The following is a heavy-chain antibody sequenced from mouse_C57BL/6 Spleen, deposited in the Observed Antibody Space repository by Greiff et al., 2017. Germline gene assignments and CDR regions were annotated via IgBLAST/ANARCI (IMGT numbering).Heavy chain of an antibody. V-gene: IGHV1-53*01. D-gene: IGHD1-1*01. CDR2: INPSNGGT. J-gene: IGHJ1*03. Sequence: QVQLQQPGTELVKPGASVKLSCKASGYPFTSYWMHWVKQRPGQGLEWIGNINPSNGGTNYNEKFKSKATLTVAKSSSTAYMQLSSLTSEDSAVYYCARHGSSPWYFDVWGTGTTVTVSS. CDR3: ARHGSSPWYFDV. CDR1: GYPFTSYW.